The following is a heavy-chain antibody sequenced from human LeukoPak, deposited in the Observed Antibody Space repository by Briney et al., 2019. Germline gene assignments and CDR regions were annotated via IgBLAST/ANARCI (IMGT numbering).Heavy chain of an antibody. Sequence: SETLSLTCTVSGGSVSSGSYYWSWIRQPPGKGLEWIGYIYYSGSTNYNPSLKSRVTISVDTSKNQFSLKLSSVTAADTAVYYCAVISGIAAAGTSFGRDDYRGQGTLVTVSS. V-gene: IGHV4-61*01. CDR1: GGSVSSGSYY. CDR2: IYYSGST. D-gene: IGHD6-13*01. J-gene: IGHJ4*02. CDR3: AVISGIAAAGTSFGRDDY.